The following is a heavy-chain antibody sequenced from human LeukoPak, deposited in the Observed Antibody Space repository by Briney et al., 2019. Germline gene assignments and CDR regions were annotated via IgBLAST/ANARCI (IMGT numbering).Heavy chain of an antibody. CDR1: GGTFSSYA. D-gene: IGHD2-2*01. V-gene: IGHV1-69*13. J-gene: IGHJ6*03. CDR2: IIPIFGTA. CDR3: ARPDIVVVPASIDAYYYYYYYMDV. Sequence: SVKVSCKASGGTFSSYAISWVRQAPGQGLEWLGGIIPIFGTANYAQKFQGRVTITADESTSTAYMELSSLRSEDTAVYYCARPDIVVVPASIDAYYYYYYYMDVWGKGTTVTVSS.